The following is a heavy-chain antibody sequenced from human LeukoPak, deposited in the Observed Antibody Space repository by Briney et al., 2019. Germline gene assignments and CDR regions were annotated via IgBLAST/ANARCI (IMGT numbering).Heavy chain of an antibody. CDR2: ISGYNGNT. J-gene: IGHJ4*02. D-gene: IGHD2-21*01. V-gene: IGHV1-18*01. CDR3: ARERSGDTLGY. CDR1: GYTFSSYG. Sequence: ASVKVSCKASGYTFSSYGISWVRQAPGQGLEWMGWISGYNGNTDYAQKVQGRVTMTTDTSTSTVYMELSSLRSEDTAVYYCARERSGDTLGYWGQGTLVTVSS.